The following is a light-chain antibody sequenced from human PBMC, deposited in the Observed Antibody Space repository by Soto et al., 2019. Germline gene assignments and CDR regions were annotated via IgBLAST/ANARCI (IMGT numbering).Light chain of an antibody. CDR2: EDN. J-gene: IGLJ1*01. CDR3: QSSDDSSPYV. Sequence: FMLTQPHSVSESPGKTVTISCSRSSGYMTSSYVQFYQHLPGSAPIIVIFEDNQRLSGVPDRFSGSVDSSSNSASLTISGLKTEDEADYYCQSSDDSSPYVFGRGIKV. CDR1: SGYMTSSY. V-gene: IGLV6-57*04.